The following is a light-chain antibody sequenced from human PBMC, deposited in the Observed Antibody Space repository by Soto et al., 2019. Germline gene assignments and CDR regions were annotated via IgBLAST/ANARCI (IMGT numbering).Light chain of an antibody. V-gene: IGKV3-20*01. CDR1: QSVSSSY. CDR2: GAS. CDR3: QQYGSSPLT. Sequence: EIVLAQSPGTLCLSPGERASLSCRASQSVSSSYLAWYQQKPGQAPRLIIYGASIRATGIPDRFSGSGSGTDFTLTISRLEPEDFAVYYCQQYGSSPLTFGGGTKVDIK. J-gene: IGKJ4*01.